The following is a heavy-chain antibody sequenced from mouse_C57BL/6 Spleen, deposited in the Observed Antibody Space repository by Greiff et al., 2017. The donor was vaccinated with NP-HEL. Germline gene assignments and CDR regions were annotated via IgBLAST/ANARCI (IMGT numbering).Heavy chain of an antibody. CDR3: ARGYAY. CDR1: GFTFSDYG. V-gene: IGHV5-17*01. CDR2: ICSGSSTI. J-gene: IGHJ3*01. Sequence: EVQGVASWGGFVKPGGSLKLSCAASGFTFSDYGMHWVRQAPEKGLEWVAYICSGSSTIYYADTVKGRFTISRDNAKNTRFLQMTSLRAGDTDMYYCARGYAYWGKGTLVTVSA.